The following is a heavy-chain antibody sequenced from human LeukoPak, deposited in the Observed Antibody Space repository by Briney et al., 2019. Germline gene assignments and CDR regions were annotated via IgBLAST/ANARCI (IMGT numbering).Heavy chain of an antibody. CDR2: IKQDGSEK. J-gene: IGHJ5*02. CDR1: GGSISSYY. Sequence: ETLSLTCTVSGGSISSYYWSWVRQAPGKGLEWVANIKQDGSEKYYVDSVKGRFTISRDNAKNSLYLQMNSLRAEDTAVYFCARRGLSFGVVTSYNWFDPWGQGSLVTVSS. CDR3: ARRGLSFGVVTSYNWFDP. D-gene: IGHD3-3*01. V-gene: IGHV3-7*03.